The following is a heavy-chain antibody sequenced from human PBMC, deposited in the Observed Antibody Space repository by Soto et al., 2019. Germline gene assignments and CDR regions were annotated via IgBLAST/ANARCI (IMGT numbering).Heavy chain of an antibody. CDR3: AKSSSSWYDGNYYYGMDV. D-gene: IGHD6-13*01. V-gene: IGHV1-2*02. CDR1: GYTFTGYY. CDR2: INPNSGGT. Sequence: ASVKVSCKASGYTFTGYYMHWVRQAPGQGLEWMGWINPNSGGTNYAQKFQGRVTMTRDTSISTAYMELSRLRSDDTAVYYCAKSSSSWYDGNYYYGMDVWGQGTTVTVSS. J-gene: IGHJ6*02.